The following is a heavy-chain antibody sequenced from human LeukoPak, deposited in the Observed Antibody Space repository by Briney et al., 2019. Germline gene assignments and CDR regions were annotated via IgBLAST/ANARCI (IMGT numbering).Heavy chain of an antibody. V-gene: IGHV3-21*01. Sequence: GGSLRLSCAASGFTFSSYSMNWVRQAPGKGLEWVSSISSSSSYIYYADSVKGRFTISRDNAKNSLYLQMNSLRAEDMAVYYCARDETLPGYDIVVVPAAIGHWGQGTLVTVSS. CDR1: GFTFSSYS. D-gene: IGHD2-2*01. CDR2: ISSSSSYI. CDR3: ARDETLPGYDIVVVPAAIGH. J-gene: IGHJ4*02.